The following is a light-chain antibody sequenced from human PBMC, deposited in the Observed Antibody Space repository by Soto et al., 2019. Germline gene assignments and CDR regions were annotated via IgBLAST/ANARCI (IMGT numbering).Light chain of an antibody. CDR3: QQYGCSTTEYT. J-gene: IGKJ2*01. V-gene: IGKV3-20*01. CDR2: GAS. Sequence: EIGLTQSPGTLSLSPGERATLSCRPSQSVSSSYLAWYQQKPGQAPRLLIYGASSRATGIPDRFSGSGSGTDFTLTISRLESEGFAVYYCQQYGCSTTEYTFGQGTKLVIK. CDR1: QSVSSSY.